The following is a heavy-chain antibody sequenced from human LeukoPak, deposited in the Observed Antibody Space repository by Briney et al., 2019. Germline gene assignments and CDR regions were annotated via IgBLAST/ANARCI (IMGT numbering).Heavy chain of an antibody. D-gene: IGHD2-21*02. J-gene: IGHJ4*02. CDR1: GFTFSSYA. V-gene: IGHV3-30-3*01. CDR2: ISYDGSNK. Sequence: PGRSLRLSCAASGFTFSSYAMHWVRQAPGKGLEWVAVISYDGSNKYCADSVKGRFTISRDNSKNTLYLQMNSLRAEDTAVYYCARDWDPYCGGDCFPRTLQYWGQGTLVTVSS. CDR3: ARDWDPYCGGDCFPRTLQY.